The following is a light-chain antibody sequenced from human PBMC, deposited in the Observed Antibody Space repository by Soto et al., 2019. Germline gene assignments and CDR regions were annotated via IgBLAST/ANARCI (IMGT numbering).Light chain of an antibody. CDR3: QQINSFPPT. V-gene: IGKV1-12*01. CDR1: RNIKTS. CDR2: DAS. J-gene: IGKJ4*01. Sequence: DIQITHSPCSVAASVGDRVTITCRASRNIKTSLAWYQQRPGKGPELLIYDASTLQSGVPSRISGSGSGTEFTLTISRLQPEDFAIFYCQQINSFPPTFGGGTKV.